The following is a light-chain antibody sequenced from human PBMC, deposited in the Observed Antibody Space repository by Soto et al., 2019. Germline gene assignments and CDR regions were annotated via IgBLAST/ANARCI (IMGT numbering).Light chain of an antibody. Sequence: DIQMTQSPSTLSASVGDRVTITCRASQTISSCLAWYQQKRGQAPKLLIYKASSIESAVPSRFSGSGSGTDFTLTISGLQPDDFAIYYCQQYNSYPLTFGGGTKVEIK. CDR3: QQYNSYPLT. CDR2: KAS. J-gene: IGKJ4*01. V-gene: IGKV1-5*03. CDR1: QTISSC.